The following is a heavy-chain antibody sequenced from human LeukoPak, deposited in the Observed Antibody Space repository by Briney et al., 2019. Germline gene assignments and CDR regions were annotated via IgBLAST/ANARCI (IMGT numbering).Heavy chain of an antibody. V-gene: IGHV3-33*01. CDR1: GFTFSSYG. CDR3: ARDRYDILTGYLPYSDAFDI. CDR2: IWYDGSNK. D-gene: IGHD3-9*01. J-gene: IGHJ3*02. Sequence: GGSLRLSCAASGFTFSSYGMHWVRQAPGKGLEWVAVIWYDGSNKYYADSVKGRFTISRDNSKNTLYLQMNSLRAEVTAVYYCARDRYDILTGYLPYSDAFDIWGQGTMVTVSS.